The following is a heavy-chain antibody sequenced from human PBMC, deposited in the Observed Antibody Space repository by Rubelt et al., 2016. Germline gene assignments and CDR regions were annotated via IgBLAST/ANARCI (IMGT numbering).Heavy chain of an antibody. CDR1: GFTLSHYS. V-gene: IGHV3-30*03. CDR3: ATARDYYGSGSPTPR. CDR2: QSYDGRKK. J-gene: IGHJ4*02. Sequence: VQLVESGGGLVQPGGSLRLSCAASGFTLSHYSMNWVRQAPGKGLDWGELQSYDGRKKYYADTVKGRFTISRDNSNNTLYLRMNSLGVEDTAVYYCATARDYYGSGSPTPRCGQGTLVTVSS. D-gene: IGHD3-10*01.